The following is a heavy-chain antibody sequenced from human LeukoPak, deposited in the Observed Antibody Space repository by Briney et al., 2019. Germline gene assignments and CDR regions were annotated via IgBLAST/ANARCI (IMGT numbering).Heavy chain of an antibody. Sequence: GGSLRLSCAASGFAFKNYAMTWVRQGPGKGLQWVSNINDNGGQRHYADSVKGRFTISRDNSKNTLFLQMDSLRAEDTAVYYCAKTQWKVGATDYFDYWGHGILVTVSS. CDR1: GFAFKNYA. CDR3: AKTQWKVGATDYFDY. V-gene: IGHV3-23*01. D-gene: IGHD1-26*01. CDR2: INDNGGQR. J-gene: IGHJ4*01.